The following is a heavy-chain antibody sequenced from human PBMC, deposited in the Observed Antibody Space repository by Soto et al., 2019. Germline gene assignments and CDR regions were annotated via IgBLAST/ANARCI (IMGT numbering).Heavy chain of an antibody. CDR3: TRVERYAMVYYYGMDV. D-gene: IGHD5-18*01. J-gene: IGHJ6*02. Sequence: QVQLVQSGAEVKKPGSSVKVSCKASGGTFSSYAISWVRQAPGQGLEWMGGIIPIFGTANYAQKFQGRVTITADESTSTGYMELSSLRSEDTAVYYCTRVERYAMVYYYGMDVWGQGTTVTVSS. CDR1: GGTFSSYA. V-gene: IGHV1-69*01. CDR2: IIPIFGTA.